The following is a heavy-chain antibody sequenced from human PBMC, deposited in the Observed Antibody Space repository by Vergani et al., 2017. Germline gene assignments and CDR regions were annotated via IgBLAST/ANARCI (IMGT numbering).Heavy chain of an antibody. CDR3: AGAAYDSSGYIFDY. CDR2: IYYSGST. D-gene: IGHD3-22*01. J-gene: IGHJ4*02. V-gene: IGHV4-59*01. Sequence: QVQLQESGPGLVKPSETLPLTCTVSGGSISSSYWSWIRQPPGKGLEWIGYIYYSGSTNYNPSLKSRVTISVDTSKNQFSLKLSSVTAADTAVYYCAGAAYDSSGYIFDYWGQGTLVTVSS. CDR1: GGSISSSY.